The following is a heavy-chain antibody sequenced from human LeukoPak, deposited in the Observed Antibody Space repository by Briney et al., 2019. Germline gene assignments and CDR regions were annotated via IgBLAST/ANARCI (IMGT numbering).Heavy chain of an antibody. J-gene: IGHJ6*02. Sequence: GGSLRLSCAASAFNFRNYEMTWVRQAPGKGLEWVSYIGSSGSPTYYADSVKGRFTISRDNAKKALYLQMTSLRAEDTAVYYCALGNLYYYNGLDVWGQGTTVTVSS. CDR1: AFNFRNYE. V-gene: IGHV3-48*03. CDR2: IGSSGSPT. CDR3: ALGNLYYYNGLDV.